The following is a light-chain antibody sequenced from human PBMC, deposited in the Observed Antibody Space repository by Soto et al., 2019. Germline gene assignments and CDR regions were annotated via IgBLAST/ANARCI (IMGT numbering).Light chain of an antibody. CDR3: QQSYSTPYT. CDR1: QSISSY. Sequence: DIQMTQSPSSLSASVGDRVTITCRASQSISSYLNWYQQKPGKAPKLLIYAASSLQSGVPSRFSGKGSGTGFTRPKHSLQPEDFATYYCQQSYSTPYTFGQGTKLEIK. V-gene: IGKV1-39*01. J-gene: IGKJ2*01. CDR2: AAS.